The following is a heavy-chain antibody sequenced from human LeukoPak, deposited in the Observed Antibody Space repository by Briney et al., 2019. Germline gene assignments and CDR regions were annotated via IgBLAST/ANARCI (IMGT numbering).Heavy chain of an antibody. CDR3: ASSSWNQKTDAFDI. J-gene: IGHJ3*02. CDR2: IYYSGST. Sequence: SETLSLTCTVSGGSISSYYWSWIRQPPGKGLEWIGYIYYSGSTNYNPSLKSRVTISVDTSKNQFSLKLSSVTAADTAVYYCASSSWNQKTDAFDIWGQGRMVTVSS. V-gene: IGHV4-59*08. CDR1: GGSISSYY. D-gene: IGHD6-13*01.